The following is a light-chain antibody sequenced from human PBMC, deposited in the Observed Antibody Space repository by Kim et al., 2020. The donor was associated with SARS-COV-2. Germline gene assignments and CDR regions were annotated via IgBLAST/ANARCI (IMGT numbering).Light chain of an antibody. V-gene: IGKV3-11*01. J-gene: IGKJ4*01. CDR3: QQRGSWPPALT. CDR2: DAA. CDR1: HHVAIY. Sequence: PGERSPLSYRASHHVAIYLAWYQQTPGQPPRLLIYDAAISAAGIPDRFSGSGSGTAFTLTIGSLAPEDFAVYYCQQRGSWPPALTFGGGTKVDIK.